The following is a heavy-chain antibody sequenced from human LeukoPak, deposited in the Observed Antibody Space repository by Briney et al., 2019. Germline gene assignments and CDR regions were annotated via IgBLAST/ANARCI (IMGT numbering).Heavy chain of an antibody. CDR1: GGSISSYY. J-gene: IGHJ4*02. CDR2: IYTSGST. D-gene: IGHD6-6*01. Sequence: PSETLSLTCTVSGGSISSYYWSWIRQPAGKGLEWIGRIYTSGSTNYNPSLKSRVTISVDKSKNQFSLTVNSVTAADTAVYYCASQQLVASAIPYWGQGTLVTVSS. CDR3: ASQQLVASAIPY. V-gene: IGHV4-4*07.